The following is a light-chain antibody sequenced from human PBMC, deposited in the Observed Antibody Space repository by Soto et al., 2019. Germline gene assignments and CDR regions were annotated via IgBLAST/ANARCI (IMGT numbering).Light chain of an antibody. CDR1: SSDVGGYNY. J-gene: IGLJ1*01. Sequence: QSALTQPASVSXSPGQSITIXCTGTSSDVGGYNYVSWYQQHPGKAPKLMIYDVSNRPSGVSNRFSGSKSGNTASLTISGLQAEDEADYYCSSYTSSSTLLYVFGTGTKVTVL. CDR2: DVS. V-gene: IGLV2-14*01. CDR3: SSYTSSSTLLYV.